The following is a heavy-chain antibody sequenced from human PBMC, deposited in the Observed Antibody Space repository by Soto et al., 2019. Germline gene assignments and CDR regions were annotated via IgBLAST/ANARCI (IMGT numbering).Heavy chain of an antibody. Sequence: QVQLVQSGAEVRKPGSSVKVSCKPSGGIFRSNAISWVRQAPGQGLEWMGAIIPQFPTPYYAQKFQGRVTITADESTSTSYMALNILRSDDTAVYFCARDAADTPMVYWGQGTLLTVSS. CDR3: ARDAADTPMVY. CDR1: GGIFRSNA. V-gene: IGHV1-69*01. D-gene: IGHD5-18*01. CDR2: IIPQFPTP. J-gene: IGHJ4*02.